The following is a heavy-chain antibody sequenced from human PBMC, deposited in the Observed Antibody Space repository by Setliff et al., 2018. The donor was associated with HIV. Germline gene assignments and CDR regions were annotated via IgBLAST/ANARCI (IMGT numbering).Heavy chain of an antibody. V-gene: IGHV1-18*04. CDR3: ARLGSGWSDSYYYAMDI. D-gene: IGHD6-19*01. J-gene: IGHJ6*02. CDR1: GYTFTSYY. CDR2: ISPNFGHT. Sequence: ASVKVSCKASGYTFTSYYMHWVRQAPGHGLEWMGWISPNFGHTNCAQNFLGRVTMTIDTSTSRAYMELRSLRSDDTAMYFCARLGSGWSDSYYYAMDIWGQGTTVTVSS.